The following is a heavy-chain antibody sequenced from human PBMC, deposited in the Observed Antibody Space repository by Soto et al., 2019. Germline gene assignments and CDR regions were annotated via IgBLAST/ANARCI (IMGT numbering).Heavy chain of an antibody. Sequence: SGPTLVNPTQTLTLTCTFSGFSLSTSGMCVSWIRQPPGKALEWLARIDWDDDKYYSTSLKTRLTISKDTSKNQVVLTITNMDPVDTATYYCARMSIAAAGTGAFDIWGQGTMVTVSS. CDR3: ARMSIAAAGTGAFDI. CDR2: IDWDDDK. D-gene: IGHD6-13*01. CDR1: GFSLSTSGMC. J-gene: IGHJ3*02. V-gene: IGHV2-70*11.